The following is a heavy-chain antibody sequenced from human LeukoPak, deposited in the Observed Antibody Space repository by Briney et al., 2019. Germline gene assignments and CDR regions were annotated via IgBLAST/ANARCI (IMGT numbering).Heavy chain of an antibody. CDR2: IYYSGST. J-gene: IGHJ3*02. D-gene: IGHD5-18*01. V-gene: IGHV4-39*07. CDR1: GGSISSSSYY. Sequence: SETLSLTCTVSGGSISSSSYYWGWIRQPPGKGLEWIGSIYYSGSTYYNPSLKSRVTISVDTSKNQFSLKLSSVTAADTAVYYCARGPDTAMVTSAFDIWGQGTMVTVSS. CDR3: ARGPDTAMVTSAFDI.